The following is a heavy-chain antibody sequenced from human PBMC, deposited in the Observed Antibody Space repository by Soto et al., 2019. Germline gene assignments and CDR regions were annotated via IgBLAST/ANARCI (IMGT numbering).Heavy chain of an antibody. J-gene: IGHJ5*02. V-gene: IGHV3-30-3*01. CDR1: GFSFSSYA. Sequence: QVRLVESGGGVVQPGRSLRLSCTASGFSFSSYAMYWFRQPPGKGLEWVAVISHDGINKHYADSVKGRATVSRDNSNHSLDLQLHSLRGEDTAMYYCARDMYSSDYFVKWFEPWGQGTLVTVSS. CDR2: ISHDGINK. D-gene: IGHD6-19*01. CDR3: ARDMYSSDYFVKWFEP.